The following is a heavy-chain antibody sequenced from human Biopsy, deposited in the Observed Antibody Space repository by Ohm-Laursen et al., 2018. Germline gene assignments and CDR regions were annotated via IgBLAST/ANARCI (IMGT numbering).Heavy chain of an antibody. V-gene: IGHV1-69*06. J-gene: IGHJ1*01. Sequence: SVKVSCKTPGGTFSNYGVNWVRQAPGQGLEWLGGNIPILGTGNYAQKFQDRVTVAADTSTSTATMELRSLRSDDTAVYYCATKLTGYFHHWGQGSLVIVSS. CDR2: NIPILGTG. D-gene: IGHD3-9*01. CDR1: GGTFSNYG. CDR3: ATKLTGYFHH.